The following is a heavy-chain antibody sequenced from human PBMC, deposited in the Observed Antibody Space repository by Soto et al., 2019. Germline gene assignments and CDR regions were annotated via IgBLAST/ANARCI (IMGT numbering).Heavy chain of an antibody. V-gene: IGHV4-59*11. D-gene: IGHD3-22*01. Sequence: SETLSLTCTVSGGSISSHYWSWMRQPPGKGLEWIGYIYYSGSTNYNPSLKSRVTISVDTSKNQFSLKLSSVTAADAAVYYCARMYYFDSSGYEALDYWGQGTLVTVSS. CDR1: GGSISSHY. CDR2: IYYSGST. CDR3: ARMYYFDSSGYEALDY. J-gene: IGHJ4*02.